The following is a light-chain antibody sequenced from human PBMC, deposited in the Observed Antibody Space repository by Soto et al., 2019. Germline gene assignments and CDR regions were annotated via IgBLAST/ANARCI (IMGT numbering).Light chain of an antibody. V-gene: IGKV1-39*01. CDR3: QQSYNTLPT. Sequence: DIQMTQSTSSLSASVGDRVTITCRASQSISTYLNWYQQKPGKAPKLLIYAASTLQSGVPSRFSGSGSGTDFTLTISSLQPADFATYYCQQSYNTLPTFGQGTKVEIQ. CDR1: QSISTY. CDR2: AAS. J-gene: IGKJ1*01.